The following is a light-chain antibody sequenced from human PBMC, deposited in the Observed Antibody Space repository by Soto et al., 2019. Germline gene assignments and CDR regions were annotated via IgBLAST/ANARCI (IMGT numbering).Light chain of an antibody. J-gene: IGKJ4*01. CDR1: QSISSY. CDR2: AAS. V-gene: IGKV1-39*01. CDR3: QQSYSTLSLT. Sequence: DIQMTQSPSSLSASVGDRVTITCLASQSISSYLNWYQQKPGKAPKLLIYAASSLQSGVPSRFSGSGSGTDFTLTISSLQPEDFATYYCQQSYSTLSLTFGAGTKVDIK.